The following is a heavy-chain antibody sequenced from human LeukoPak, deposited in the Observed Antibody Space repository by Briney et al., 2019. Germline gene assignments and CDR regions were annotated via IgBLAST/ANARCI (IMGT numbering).Heavy chain of an antibody. CDR1: VYTFTGYY. CDR3: AREAVALDY. CDR2: INPNSGRT. Sequence: GASVKVSCKASVYTFTGYYIHWVRQAPGQGLEWLGWINPNSGRTNYVQRFQGRVTLPRDTSITTAHMELNRLTSDDTAGYYCAREAVALDYWGQGTLVTVSS. V-gene: IGHV1-2*02. J-gene: IGHJ4*02. D-gene: IGHD6-19*01.